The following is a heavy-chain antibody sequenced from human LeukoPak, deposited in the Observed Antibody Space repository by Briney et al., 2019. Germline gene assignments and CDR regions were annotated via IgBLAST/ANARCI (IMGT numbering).Heavy chain of an antibody. V-gene: IGHV3-7*01. CDR1: GFTFSNYW. CDR3: ARIGYSSSSLDY. J-gene: IGHJ4*02. Sequence: GGSLRLSCAASGFTFSNYWMTWVRQTPGKGLEWVANINQDGSVKYYVDSVKGRFTISRDNAKNSLFLQMNSLRAEDTAVYYCARIGYSSSSLDYWGQETLVTVSS. CDR2: INQDGSVK. D-gene: IGHD6-6*01.